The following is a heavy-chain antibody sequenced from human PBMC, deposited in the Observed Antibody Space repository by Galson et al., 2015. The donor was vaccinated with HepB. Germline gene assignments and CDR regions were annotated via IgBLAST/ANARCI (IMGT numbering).Heavy chain of an antibody. CDR2: ISSSSSYI. V-gene: IGHV3-21*01. Sequence: SLRISCAASRFTFSSYSMNWVRQAPGKGLEWVSSISSSSSYIYYADSVKGRFTISRDNTKNSLYLQMNSLRAEDTAVYYCARDAVESEYLQHWGQGTLVTVSS. CDR1: RFTFSSYS. J-gene: IGHJ1*01. CDR3: ARDAVESEYLQH.